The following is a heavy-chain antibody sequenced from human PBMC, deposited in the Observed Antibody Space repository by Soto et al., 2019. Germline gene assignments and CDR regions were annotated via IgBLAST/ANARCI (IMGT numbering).Heavy chain of an antibody. CDR2: ISWNSGSI. CDR3: AKATSCISTSCYSNWFDP. J-gene: IGHJ5*02. V-gene: IGHV3-9*01. Sequence: GGSLRLSCAASGFTFDDYAMHWVRQAPGKGLEWVSGISWNSGSIGYADSVKGRFTISRDNAKNSLYLQMNSLRAEDTALYYCAKATSCISTSCYSNWFDPWGQGTLVTVSS. CDR1: GFTFDDYA. D-gene: IGHD2-2*02.